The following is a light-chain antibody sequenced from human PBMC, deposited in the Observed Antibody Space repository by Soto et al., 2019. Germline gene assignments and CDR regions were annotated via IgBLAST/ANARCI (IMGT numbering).Light chain of an antibody. CDR2: LAS. CDR3: QQYNSYSPLT. J-gene: IGKJ4*01. V-gene: IGKV1-9*01. Sequence: DIHLTQSPSFLSASVGDRVTITCRPSQAVPNNMAWYQQKPGRAPKLLIYLASTLQGGVPSRSSGSGSGTEFTLTISSLQPDDFATYYCQQYNSYSPLTFGGGTKVDIK. CDR1: QAVPNN.